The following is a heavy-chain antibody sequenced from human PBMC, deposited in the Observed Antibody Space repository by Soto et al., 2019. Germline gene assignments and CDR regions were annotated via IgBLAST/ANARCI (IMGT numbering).Heavy chain of an antibody. V-gene: IGHV4-31*03. J-gene: IGHJ6*02. Sequence: LSLTCTVSGGSISTGGYYWSWIRQRPGRGLEWLGYIYYSGSPYYNPSLKSRVTISVDTSNNQFSLNLRSVTAADTAVYYCAGVSLYCSGGSCYPEYYYYGLDVWGQGTTVTVSS. D-gene: IGHD2-15*01. CDR2: IYYSGSP. CDR1: GGSISTGGYY. CDR3: AGVSLYCSGGSCYPEYYYYGLDV.